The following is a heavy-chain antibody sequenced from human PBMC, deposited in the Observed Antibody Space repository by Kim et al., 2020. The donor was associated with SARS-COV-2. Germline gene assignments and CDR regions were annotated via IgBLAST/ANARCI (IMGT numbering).Heavy chain of an antibody. D-gene: IGHD3-9*01. CDR3: AKDISRRYLDWLGLDY. Sequence: GGSLRLSCAASGFTFDDYAMHWVRQAPGKGLEWVSLISWDGGSTYYADSVKGRFTISRDNSKNSLYLQMNSLRAEDTALYYCAKDISRRYLDWLGLDYWGQGTLVTVSS. J-gene: IGHJ4*02. CDR1: GFTFDDYA. V-gene: IGHV3-43D*03. CDR2: ISWDGGST.